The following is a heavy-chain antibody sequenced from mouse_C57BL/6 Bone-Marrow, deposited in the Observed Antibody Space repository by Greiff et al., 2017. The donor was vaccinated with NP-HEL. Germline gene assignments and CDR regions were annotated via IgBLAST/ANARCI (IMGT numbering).Heavy chain of an antibody. D-gene: IGHD1-1*01. CDR3: TRDYGSSPAWFAY. CDR1: GFNIKDDY. Sequence: VQLQQSGAELVRPGASVKLSCTASGFNIKDDYMHWVKQRPEQGLEWIGWIDPENGDTEYASKFQGKATITADTSSNTAYLQLSSLTSEDTAVYYCTRDYGSSPAWFAYWGQGTLVTVSA. V-gene: IGHV14-4*01. CDR2: IDPENGDT. J-gene: IGHJ3*01.